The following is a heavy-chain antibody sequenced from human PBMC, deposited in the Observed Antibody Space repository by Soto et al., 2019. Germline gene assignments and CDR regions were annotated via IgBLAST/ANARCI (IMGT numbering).Heavy chain of an antibody. CDR3: PRYCCCVCCYSVFDYYYYYCMYV. V-gene: IGHV3-33*01. CDR2: IWYDGSNK. Sequence: QVQLVESGGGVVQPGRSLRLSCAASGFTFSSYGMHWVRQAAGKGLEWVAVIWYDGSNKYYADSVKGRFTISRDNSKNTLYLQMNSLRPEDTAVCYCPRYCCCVCCYSVFDYYYYYCMYVWGQGTTVTVSS. D-gene: IGHD2-15*01. CDR1: GFTFSSYG. J-gene: IGHJ6*02.